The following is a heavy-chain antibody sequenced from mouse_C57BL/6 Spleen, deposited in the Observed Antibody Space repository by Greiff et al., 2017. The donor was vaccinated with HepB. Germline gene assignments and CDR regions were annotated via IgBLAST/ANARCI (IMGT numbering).Heavy chain of an antibody. CDR1: GYTFTDYN. V-gene: IGHV1-18*01. CDR3: ARGDYDAMDY. CDR2: INPNNGGT. Sequence: VQLKQSGPELVKPGASVQIPCKASGYTFTDYNMDWVKQSHGKSLEWIGDINPNNGGTIYNQKFKGKATLTVDKSSSTAYMELRSLTSEDTAVYYCARGDYDAMDYWGQGTSVTVSS. J-gene: IGHJ4*01.